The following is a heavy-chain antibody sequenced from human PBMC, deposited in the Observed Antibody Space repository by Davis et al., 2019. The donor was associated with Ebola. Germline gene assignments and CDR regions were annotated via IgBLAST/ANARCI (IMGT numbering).Heavy chain of an antibody. CDR1: GFTFSSYA. J-gene: IGHJ4*02. D-gene: IGHD5-12*01. Sequence: PGGSLRLSCAASGFTFSSYAMSWVRQAPGKGLEWVSAISGSGGSTYYADSVKGRFTISRDNSKNTLYLHMNSLRAEDTAVYYCARDGYEAFDYWGQGTLVTVSS. V-gene: IGHV3-23*01. CDR3: ARDGYEAFDY. CDR2: ISGSGGST.